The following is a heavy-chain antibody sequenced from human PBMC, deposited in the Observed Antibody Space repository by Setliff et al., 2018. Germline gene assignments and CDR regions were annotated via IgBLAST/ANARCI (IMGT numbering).Heavy chain of an antibody. Sequence: LRLSCAASGFTFSSYYMTWVRQAPGKGLEWVANIKRDESQRSYVDSVKGRFTISRDNAKNSLYLQMSSLRADDTAVYYCARDPAYSAYDVWGQGTLVTVS. CDR2: IKRDESQR. CDR1: GFTFSSYY. CDR3: ARDPAYSAYDV. D-gene: IGHD5-12*01. V-gene: IGHV3-7*03. J-gene: IGHJ4*02.